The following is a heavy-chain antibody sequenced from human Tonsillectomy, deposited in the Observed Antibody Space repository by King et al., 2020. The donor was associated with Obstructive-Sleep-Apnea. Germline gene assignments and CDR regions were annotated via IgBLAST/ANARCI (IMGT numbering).Heavy chain of an antibody. CDR3: ARANHDYVDYAVGSRFDY. CDR1: GYTFTSSG. V-gene: IGHV1-18*04. D-gene: IGHD4-17*01. CDR2: ISGYNGNT. Sequence: QLVQSGSELKKPGASVKVSCKASGYTFTSSGISWVRQAPGQGLEWMGWISGYNGNTKYAQKLQGRVTMTTDTSTTTAYMELRSLRSDDTAVYYCARANHDYVDYAVGSRFDYWGQGTLGTVSS. J-gene: IGHJ4*02.